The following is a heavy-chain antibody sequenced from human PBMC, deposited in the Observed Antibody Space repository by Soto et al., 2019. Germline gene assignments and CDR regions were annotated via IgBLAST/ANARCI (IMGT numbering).Heavy chain of an antibody. V-gene: IGHV4-31*11. J-gene: IGHJ6*02. CDR1: GGSISSGGYY. D-gene: IGHD6-19*01. CDR3: ARDFTDSSGPTLGMGV. CDR2: IYYSGST. Sequence: SETLSLTCAVSGGSISSGGYYWSWIRQHPGKGLEWIGYIYYSGSTYYNPSLKSRVTISVDTSKDQFSLKLSSVTAADTAVYYCARDFTDSSGPTLGMGVWGQGTTVTVSS.